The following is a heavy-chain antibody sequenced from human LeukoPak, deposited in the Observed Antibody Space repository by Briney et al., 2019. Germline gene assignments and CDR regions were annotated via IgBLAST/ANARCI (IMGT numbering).Heavy chain of an antibody. D-gene: IGHD5-24*01. V-gene: IGHV4-30-4*01. J-gene: IGHJ4*02. CDR2: IYFTGAA. CDR3: ARGNGYNLGTFDY. CDR1: IGSISNGDYY. Sequence: SETLSLTCTVSIGSISNGDYYWSWIRQSPGKGLEWIGYIYFTGAAYYNPSLKSRVLISVNTSTNQFSLRVTSMTAADTAVYYCARGNGYNLGTFDYWGQGTLATVSS.